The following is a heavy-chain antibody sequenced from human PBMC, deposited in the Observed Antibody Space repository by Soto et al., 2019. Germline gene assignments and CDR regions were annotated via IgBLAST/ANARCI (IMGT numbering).Heavy chain of an antibody. V-gene: IGHV3-30-3*01. Sequence: QVKLVESGGGVVQPGKSLRLSCVASGFTFSTYAMHWVRQAPGKGLEWVAVMSFDGTNTYYADSVKGRFNFSRDNYKNTLYLQLNSLRPEDTAVYYCARDHLYCSDSNCFRGYYGMDVWGQGTTVIVSS. J-gene: IGHJ6*02. CDR3: ARDHLYCSDSNCFRGYYGMDV. D-gene: IGHD2-2*01. CDR2: MSFDGTNT. CDR1: GFTFSTYA.